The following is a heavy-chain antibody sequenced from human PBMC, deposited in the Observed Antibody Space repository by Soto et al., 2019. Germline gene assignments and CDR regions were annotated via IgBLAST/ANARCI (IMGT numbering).Heavy chain of an antibody. CDR3: AQLVGATPDY. CDR2: ISYDGSNK. CDR1: GFTFSSYA. Sequence: QVQLVESGGGVVQPGRSLRLSCAASGFTFSSYAMHWVRQAPGKGLEWVAVISYDGSNKNYADSVKGRFTISRDNSKNTLYLQMNSLRAEDTAVYYCAQLVGATPDYWGQGTLVTVSS. D-gene: IGHD1-26*01. J-gene: IGHJ4*02. V-gene: IGHV3-30-3*01.